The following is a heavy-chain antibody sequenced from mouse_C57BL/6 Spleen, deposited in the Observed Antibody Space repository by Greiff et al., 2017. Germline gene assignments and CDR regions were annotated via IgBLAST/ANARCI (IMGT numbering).Heavy chain of an antibody. D-gene: IGHD4-1*01. Sequence: QVQLQQPGAELVRPGSSVKLSCKASGYTFTSYWMHWVKQRPIQGLEWIGNIDPSDSETHYNQKFKDKATLTADKSSSTAYMQLSSLTAEDSAVYYCARYDWDVGFAYWGQGTLVTVSA. V-gene: IGHV1-52*01. CDR2: IDPSDSET. J-gene: IGHJ3*01. CDR3: ARYDWDVGFAY. CDR1: GYTFTSYW.